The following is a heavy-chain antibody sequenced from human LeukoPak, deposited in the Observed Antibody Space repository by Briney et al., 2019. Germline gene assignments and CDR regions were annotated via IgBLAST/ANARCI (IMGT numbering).Heavy chain of an antibody. CDR1: GGTFRSYA. CDR3: ATYNVDYYDTSNGMDV. V-gene: IGHV1-69*04. D-gene: IGHD3-22*01. J-gene: IGHJ6*02. CDR2: IIPMLSIT. Sequence: SVKVSCKASGGTFRSYAINWVRQAPGQGLEWMGRIIPMLSITNYAQKLLGRVTITADKSTNTAYMELSSLRSEDTAVYYCATYNVDYYDTSNGMDVWGQGTTVTVSS.